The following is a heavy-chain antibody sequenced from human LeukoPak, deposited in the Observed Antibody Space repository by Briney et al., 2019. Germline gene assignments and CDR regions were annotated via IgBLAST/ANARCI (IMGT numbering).Heavy chain of an antibody. Sequence: ASVKVSCKASGYTFTRYYMHWVRQAPGQGLEWMGWINPNSGGTNYAQKFQGRVTMTRDTSISTAYMELSSLRSEDTAVYYCARGPSSSWYGVHHYYYYMDVWGKGTTVTISS. D-gene: IGHD6-13*01. J-gene: IGHJ6*03. CDR3: ARGPSSSWYGVHHYYYYMDV. V-gene: IGHV1-2*02. CDR1: GYTFTRYY. CDR2: INPNSGGT.